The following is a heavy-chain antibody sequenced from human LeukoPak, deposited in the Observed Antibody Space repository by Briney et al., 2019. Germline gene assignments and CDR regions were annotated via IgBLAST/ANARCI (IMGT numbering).Heavy chain of an antibody. V-gene: IGHV3-21*01. CDR2: ISSSSSYI. J-gene: IGHJ4*02. CDR3: ARVIAVAGTPTTDY. Sequence: PGGSLRLSCAASGFTFSSYSMNWVRQAPGKGLEWVSSISSSSSYIYYADSVKGRFAISRDNAKNSLYLQMNSLRAEDTAVYYCARVIAVAGTPTTDYWGQGTLVTVSS. CDR1: GFTFSSYS. D-gene: IGHD6-19*01.